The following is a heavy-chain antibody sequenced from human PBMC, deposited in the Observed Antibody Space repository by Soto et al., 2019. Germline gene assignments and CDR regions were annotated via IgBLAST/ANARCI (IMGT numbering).Heavy chain of an antibody. CDR1: GFTFSSYG. V-gene: IGHV3-30*18. CDR3: AKDLSKAVPPLEDY. J-gene: IGHJ4*02. Sequence: GESLRLSCAASGFTFSSYGRHWVRQAPGKGLEWVAVISYDGSNKYYADSVKGRFTISRDNSKNTLYLQMNSLRAEDTAVYYCAKDLSKAVPPLEDYWGQGTLVTVSS. D-gene: IGHD6-19*01. CDR2: ISYDGSNK.